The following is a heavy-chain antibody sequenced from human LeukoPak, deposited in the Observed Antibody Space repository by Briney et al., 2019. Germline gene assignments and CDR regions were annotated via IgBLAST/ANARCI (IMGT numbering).Heavy chain of an antibody. Sequence: GGSLRLSCAASGFTFSSYAMHWVRPAPGKGLEWVAVISYDGSNKYYADSVKGRFTISRDNSKNTLYLQMNSLRAEDTAVYYCARATYDSRLYYFDYWGQGTLVTVSS. CDR3: ARATYDSRLYYFDY. D-gene: IGHD3-22*01. CDR1: GFTFSSYA. V-gene: IGHV3-30-3*01. CDR2: ISYDGSNK. J-gene: IGHJ4*02.